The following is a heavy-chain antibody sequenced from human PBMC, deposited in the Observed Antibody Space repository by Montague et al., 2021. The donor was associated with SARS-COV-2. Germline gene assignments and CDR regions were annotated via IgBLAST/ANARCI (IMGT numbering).Heavy chain of an antibody. Sequence: SLRLSCAASGFTFSSYGMHWVRQAPGEGLEWVAVISYDGSNKYYADSVKGRFTISRDNSKNTLYLQMNSLRAEDTAVYYCARDLTYYDILTGYFAESPHYYYYYGMDVWGQGTTVTVSS. V-gene: IGHV3-33*05. J-gene: IGHJ6*02. CDR1: GFTFSSYG. CDR2: ISYDGSNK. D-gene: IGHD3-9*01. CDR3: ARDLTYYDILTGYFAESPHYYYYYGMDV.